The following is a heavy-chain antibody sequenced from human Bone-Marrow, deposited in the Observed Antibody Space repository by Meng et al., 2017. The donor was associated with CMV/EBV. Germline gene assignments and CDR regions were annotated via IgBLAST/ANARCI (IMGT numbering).Heavy chain of an antibody. CDR2: IRYDGSNK. Sequence: GESLKISCAASGFTFSTYGIHWVRQAPGKGLEWVAFIRYDGSNKCYVDSVKGRFTISRDNSKNTLYLQMNSLRAEDTAVYYCARHTTIFGPPEYYYYYYGMDVWGQGTTVTVSS. CDR3: ARHTTIFGPPEYYYYYYGMDV. V-gene: IGHV3-30*02. CDR1: GFTFSTYG. J-gene: IGHJ6*02. D-gene: IGHD3-3*01.